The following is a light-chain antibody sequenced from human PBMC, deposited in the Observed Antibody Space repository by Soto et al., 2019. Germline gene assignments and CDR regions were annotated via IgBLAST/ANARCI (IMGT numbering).Light chain of an antibody. CDR2: DAS. V-gene: IGKV1-5*01. J-gene: IGKJ3*01. Sequence: DIQMTQSPSTLSASVGDRVTITCRASQSVRSWLAWYQQKPGRAPKFLIYDASSLESGVPSRFSGSVSGTEFTLTISNLQPDDFATYYCQQSYRTFTTFGPGTKVDIK. CDR1: QSVRSW. CDR3: QQSYRTFTT.